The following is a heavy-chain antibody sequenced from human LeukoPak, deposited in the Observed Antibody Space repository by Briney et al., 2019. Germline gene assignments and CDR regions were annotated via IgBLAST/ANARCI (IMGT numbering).Heavy chain of an antibody. J-gene: IGHJ3*02. D-gene: IGHD4-17*01. V-gene: IGHV4-4*07. CDR3: ARDRHDYGDYADAFDI. CDR2: IYTSGST. CDR1: GGSISSYY. Sequence: SETLSLTCTVSGGSISSYYWSWIRQPAGKGLEWIGRIYTSGSTNYNPSLKSRVTMSVDTSKNQFSLKLSSVTAADTAVYYCARDRHDYGDYADAFDIWGQGTMVTVSS.